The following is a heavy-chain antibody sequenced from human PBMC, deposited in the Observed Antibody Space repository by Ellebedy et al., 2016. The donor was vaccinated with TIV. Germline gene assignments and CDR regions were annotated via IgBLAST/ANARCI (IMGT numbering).Heavy chain of an antibody. Sequence: MPSETLSLTCTVSGGSISSSSYYWGWIRQPPGKGLEWIGSIYYSGSTYYNPSLKSRVTISVDTSKNQFSLKLSSVTAADTAVYYCARHPAWPTNWGSDYWGQGTLVTVSS. CDR3: ARHPAWPTNWGSDY. D-gene: IGHD7-27*01. CDR1: GGSISSSSYY. CDR2: IYYSGST. V-gene: IGHV4-39*01. J-gene: IGHJ4*02.